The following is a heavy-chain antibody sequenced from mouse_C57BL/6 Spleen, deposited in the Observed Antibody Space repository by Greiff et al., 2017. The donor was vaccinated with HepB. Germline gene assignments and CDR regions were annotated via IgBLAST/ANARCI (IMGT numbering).Heavy chain of an antibody. V-gene: IGHV1-53*01. CDR3: AREEGGNYYDY. Sequence: QVQLQQPGTELVKPGASVKLSCKASGYTFTSYWMHWVKQRPGQGLEWIGNINTSNGGTNYNETIKSQATLTVDKSSSTAYMQLSSLTSEDSAVYYCAREEGGNYYDYGGQGTTLTVSS. CDR1: GYTFTSYW. J-gene: IGHJ2*01. CDR2: INTSNGGT.